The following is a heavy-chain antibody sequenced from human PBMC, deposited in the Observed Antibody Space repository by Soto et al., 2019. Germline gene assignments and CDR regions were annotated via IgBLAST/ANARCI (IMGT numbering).Heavy chain of an antibody. CDR1: GFTFSNAW. Sequence: GGSLRLSCAASGFTFSNAWMNWVRQAPGKGLEWVGGIKSKTDGGTTDYAAPVKGRFTISREDSKNTLYLQMNSLKTEDTAVYYCTSTVATIRGFDDSGQGTLVTVSS. CDR3: TSTVATIRGFDD. CDR2: IKSKTDGGTT. D-gene: IGHD5-12*01. V-gene: IGHV3-15*07. J-gene: IGHJ4*02.